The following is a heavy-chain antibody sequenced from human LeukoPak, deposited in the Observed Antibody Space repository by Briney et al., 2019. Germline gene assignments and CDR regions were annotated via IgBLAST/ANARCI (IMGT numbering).Heavy chain of an antibody. J-gene: IGHJ5*02. D-gene: IGHD2-2*01. Sequence: GESLKISCKGSGYSFTSYWISWVRQMPGKGLEWMGRIDPSDSYTNYSPSFQGHVTISDDKPISTAYLQWSSLKASDTAMYYCARHRFGPAAIDWFDPWGQGTLVTVSS. CDR3: ARHRFGPAAIDWFDP. CDR2: IDPSDSYT. CDR1: GYSFTSYW. V-gene: IGHV5-10-1*01.